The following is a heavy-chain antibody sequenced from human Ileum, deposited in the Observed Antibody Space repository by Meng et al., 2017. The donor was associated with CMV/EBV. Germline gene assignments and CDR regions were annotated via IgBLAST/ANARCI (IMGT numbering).Heavy chain of an antibody. CDR1: EATFTGYY. CDR2: INPNSGGT. Sequence: QLQCVHDVARRKRPGALVKVSCKACEATFTGYYLHGVRQAPGQWLEWRGWINPNSGGTNYAQKFQGRVTMTRDTSISTAYMELSRLTSDDTAVSYCARGGQGNTAFHYWGQGTLVTVSS. J-gene: IGHJ4*02. CDR3: ARGGQGNTAFHY. V-gene: IGHV1-2*02. D-gene: IGHD2/OR15-2a*01.